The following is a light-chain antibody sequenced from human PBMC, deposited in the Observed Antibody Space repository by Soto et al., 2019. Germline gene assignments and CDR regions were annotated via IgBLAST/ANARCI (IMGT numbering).Light chain of an antibody. CDR2: DAS. V-gene: IGKV1-5*01. J-gene: IGKJ1*01. CDR3: QHYNSYSEA. Sequence: DIPMTQAPSTLSASVGARVPLTCRASQSISVWLAWYQQKAGKAPKLLIYDASSLQSGVPSRFSGSGSGTEFTLTISSLQPDDFATYYCQHYNSYSEAFGQGTKVDIK. CDR1: QSISVW.